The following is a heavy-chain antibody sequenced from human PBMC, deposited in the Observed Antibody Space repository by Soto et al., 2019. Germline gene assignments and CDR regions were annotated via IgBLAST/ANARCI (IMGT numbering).Heavy chain of an antibody. J-gene: IGHJ6*02. D-gene: IGHD3-22*01. Sequence: PSETLSLTCTVSGGSISSGDSYWSWIRQPPGKGLEWIGYIYYSGSTYYNPSLKSRVTISVDTSKNQFSLKLSSVTAADTAVYYCARYKAEDLTYYYDSSGHDPLSGMDVWGQGTTVTVSS. V-gene: IGHV4-30-4*01. CDR1: GGSISSGDSY. CDR3: ARYKAEDLTYYYDSSGHDPLSGMDV. CDR2: IYYSGST.